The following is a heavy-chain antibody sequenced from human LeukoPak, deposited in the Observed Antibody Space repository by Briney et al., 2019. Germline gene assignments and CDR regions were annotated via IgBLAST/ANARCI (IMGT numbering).Heavy chain of an antibody. Sequence: GESLKISCKGSGYSFTSYWIGWVRQMPGKGLEWMGIIYPGDSDTRYSPSFQGQVTISADKYISTAYLQWSSLRASDTAMYYCPRWLYYDSRADAFDFLLQRTMVTVSS. CDR3: PRWLYYDSRADAFDF. CDR1: GYSFTSYW. D-gene: IGHD3-22*01. V-gene: IGHV5-51*01. J-gene: IGHJ3*01. CDR2: IYPGDSDT.